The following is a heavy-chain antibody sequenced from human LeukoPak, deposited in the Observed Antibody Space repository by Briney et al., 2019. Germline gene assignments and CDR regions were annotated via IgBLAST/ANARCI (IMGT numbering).Heavy chain of an antibody. V-gene: IGHV4-38-2*02. CDR2: IYHSGIT. Sequence: SETLSLTCTVSGYSISSGYYWGWIRQPPGKGLEWIGSIYHSGITYYNPSLKSRVTISVDTSKNQFSLKLSSVTAADTAVYYCARRTVTTLIDYWGQGTLVTVSS. CDR1: GYSISSGYY. D-gene: IGHD4-17*01. CDR3: ARRTVTTLIDY. J-gene: IGHJ4*02.